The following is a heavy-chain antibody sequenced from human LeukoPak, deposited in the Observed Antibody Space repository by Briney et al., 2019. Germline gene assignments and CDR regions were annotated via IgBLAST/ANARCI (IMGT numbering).Heavy chain of an antibody. J-gene: IGHJ4*02. Sequence: GGSLRLSCAASGFTFSSYAMSWVRQAPGKGLEWVSAISGSGGSTYYADSVKGRFTISRDDSKNTLYLQMNSLRAEDTAVYYCAKDPNSMETTATPYDYWGQGTLVTVSS. D-gene: IGHD4-17*01. V-gene: IGHV3-23*01. CDR2: ISGSGGST. CDR1: GFTFSSYA. CDR3: AKDPNSMETTATPYDY.